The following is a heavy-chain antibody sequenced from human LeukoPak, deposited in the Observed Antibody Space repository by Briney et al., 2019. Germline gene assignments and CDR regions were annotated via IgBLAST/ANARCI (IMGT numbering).Heavy chain of an antibody. Sequence: PGRSLRLSCAASGFTFSSYAMHWVRQAPGKGLEWVAVISYDGSNKYYADSVKGRFTISRDNSKNTLYLQMNSLRAEDTAVYYCARDLADCSSTSCYSSDLDYWGQGTLVTVSS. CDR1: GFTFSSYA. D-gene: IGHD2-2*01. V-gene: IGHV3-30-3*01. J-gene: IGHJ4*02. CDR2: ISYDGSNK. CDR3: ARDLADCSSTSCYSSDLDY.